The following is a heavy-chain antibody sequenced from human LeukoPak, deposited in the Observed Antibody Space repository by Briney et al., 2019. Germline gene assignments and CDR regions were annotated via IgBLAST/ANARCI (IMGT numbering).Heavy chain of an antibody. CDR1: GGSISSYY. Sequence: SETLSLTCTVSGGSISSYYWSWIRQPAGKGLEWIVRIYTSGSTNYNPSLKSRVTMSVDTSKNQFSLKLSSVTAADTAVYYCARGQYSSSWYGDAFDIWGQGTMVTVSS. J-gene: IGHJ3*02. CDR3: ARGQYSSSWYGDAFDI. D-gene: IGHD6-13*01. CDR2: IYTSGST. V-gene: IGHV4-4*07.